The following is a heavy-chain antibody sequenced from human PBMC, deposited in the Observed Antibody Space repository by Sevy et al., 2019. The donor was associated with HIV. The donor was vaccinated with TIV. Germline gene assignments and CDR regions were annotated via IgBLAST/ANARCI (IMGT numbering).Heavy chain of an antibody. V-gene: IGHV3-48*01. D-gene: IGHD3-22*01. CDR3: VRAPRSYYYDSTGSCMDY. CDR1: GFTFSSYS. CDR2: ISSSSSTI. J-gene: IGHJ4*02. Sequence: GGSLRLSCAASGFTFSSYSMNWVRQAPGKGLEWVSYISSSSSTIYYADSVKGRFTISRDNAKNSLYLQMNSLRAEDTAVYYCVRAPRSYYYDSTGSCMDYWGQGTLVTVSS.